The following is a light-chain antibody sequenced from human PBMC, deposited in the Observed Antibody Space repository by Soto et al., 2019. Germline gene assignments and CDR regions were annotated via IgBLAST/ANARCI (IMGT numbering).Light chain of an antibody. CDR3: QQYGTAPYT. J-gene: IGKJ5*01. CDR2: GTS. Sequence: ETVVTRSPGTLSLSPGEGATLSCRASQSVDSRYLAWYQQKPGQAPRLLIHGTSNRASGIPDRFSGSGSGTDFTLTISRLEPEDFAVYYCQQYGTAPYTFGQGTRLEIK. CDR1: QSVDSRY. V-gene: IGKV3-20*01.